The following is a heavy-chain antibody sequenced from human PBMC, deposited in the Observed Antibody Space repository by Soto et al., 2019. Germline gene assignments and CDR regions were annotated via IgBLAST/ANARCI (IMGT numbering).Heavy chain of an antibody. V-gene: IGHV1-18*01. CDR1: GYTFTSYG. CDR2: ISPYNGNT. CDR3: ARAPETIVGATIDY. D-gene: IGHD1-26*01. J-gene: IGHJ4*02. Sequence: QVQLVQSGAEVKKPGASVKVSCKASGYTFTSYGLSWVRQAPGQGLEWMGWISPYNGNTNYAQKLQGRVTMTTDTATSTAQMELRSPRSDATAVFYCARAPETIVGATIDYWGQGTLVTVSS.